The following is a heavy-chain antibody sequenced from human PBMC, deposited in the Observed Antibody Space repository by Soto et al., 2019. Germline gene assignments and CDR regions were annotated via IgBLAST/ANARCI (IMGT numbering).Heavy chain of an antibody. CDR2: MNPNSGNT. V-gene: IGHV1-8*01. CDR1: GYTFTSYD. D-gene: IGHD6-13*01. J-gene: IGHJ5*02. Sequence: QVQLVQSGAEVKKPGASVKVSCKASGYTFTSYDINWVRQATGQGLEWMGWMNPNSGNTGYAQKFKGRVTMTRNTSISTAYMELSSLRSEDTAVYYCARAHSSSWYVWFDPWGQGTLVTVSS. CDR3: ARAHSSSWYVWFDP.